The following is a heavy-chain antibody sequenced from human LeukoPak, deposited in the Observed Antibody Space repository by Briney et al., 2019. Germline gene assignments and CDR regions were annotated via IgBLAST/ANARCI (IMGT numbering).Heavy chain of an antibody. CDR1: GFTFSSYG. Sequence: GGSLRLSCAASGFTFSSYGMHWVRQAPGKGLEWVAFIRYDGSNKYYADSVKGRFTISRDNSKNTLYLQMNSLRAEDTAVYYCAKGLYYYDSSGSHYFDYWGQGTLVTVSS. CDR2: IRYDGSNK. V-gene: IGHV3-30*02. J-gene: IGHJ4*02. D-gene: IGHD3-22*01. CDR3: AKGLYYYDSSGSHYFDY.